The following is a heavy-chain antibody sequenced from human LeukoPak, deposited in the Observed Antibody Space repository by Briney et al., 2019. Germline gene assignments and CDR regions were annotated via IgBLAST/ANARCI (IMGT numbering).Heavy chain of an antibody. V-gene: IGHV1-46*01. CDR3: ARGAADGYSSYFDY. J-gene: IGHJ4*02. CDR2: INPSGGST. D-gene: IGHD3-22*01. CDR1: GYTFTSYY. Sequence: ASVKVSCKAPGYTFTSYYIHWVRQAPGQGLEWMGIINPSGGSTTYAQNFQGRVTMTRDTSTSTVYMELSSLRSEDTAVYYCARGAADGYSSYFDYWGQGTLVTVSS.